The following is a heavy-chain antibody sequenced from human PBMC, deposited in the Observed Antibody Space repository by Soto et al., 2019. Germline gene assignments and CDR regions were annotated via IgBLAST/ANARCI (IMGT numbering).Heavy chain of an antibody. CDR3: ARHPSGTGDPLYFDY. J-gene: IGHJ4*02. D-gene: IGHD7-27*01. Sequence: QLQLQESGPGLVKPSETLSLTCTVSGGSISSSSYYWGWIRQPPGKGLEWIGSIYYSGSTYYNPSLKSRVTISVDTSKNQFSLKLSSVTAADTAVYYCARHPSGTGDPLYFDYWGQGTLVTVSS. CDR1: GGSISSSSYY. CDR2: IYYSGST. V-gene: IGHV4-39*01.